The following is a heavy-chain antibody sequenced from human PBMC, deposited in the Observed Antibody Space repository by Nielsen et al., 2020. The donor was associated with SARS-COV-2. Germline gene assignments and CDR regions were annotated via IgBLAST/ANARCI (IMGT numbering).Heavy chain of an antibody. D-gene: IGHD6-13*01. Sequence: GESLKISCAASGFTFSSYWMSWVRQAPGKGLEWVANIKQDGSEKCYVDSVKGRFTISRDNAKNSLYLQMNSLRAEDTAVYYCARDRGSSWYNWGQGTLVTVSS. CDR2: IKQDGSEK. CDR3: ARDRGSSWYN. J-gene: IGHJ4*02. CDR1: GFTFSSYW. V-gene: IGHV3-7*03.